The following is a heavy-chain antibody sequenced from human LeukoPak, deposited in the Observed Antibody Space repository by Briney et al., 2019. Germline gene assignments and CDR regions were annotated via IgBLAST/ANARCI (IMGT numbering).Heavy chain of an antibody. V-gene: IGHV4-38-2*01. CDR2: IYRTGET. CDR3: ARGRSGYGGNSGIASCDY. J-gene: IGHJ4*02. D-gene: IGHD4-23*01. CDR1: GYSISSGYY. Sequence: SETLSLTCAVSGYSISSGYYWGWIRQPPGKGLEWIGSIYRTGETHYNPSLKSRLTMSVDTSKNQFSLKSNSLTAADTAVYYCARGRSGYGGNSGIASCDYWGQGTLVTVSS.